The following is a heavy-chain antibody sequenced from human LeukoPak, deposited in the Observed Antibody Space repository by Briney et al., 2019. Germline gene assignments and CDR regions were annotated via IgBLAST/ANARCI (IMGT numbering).Heavy chain of an antibody. CDR1: GLAFSSFA. V-gene: IGHV3-23*01. CDR2: ISGSGGST. D-gene: IGHD3-3*01. CDR3: AKDTALNITVSAPSDY. J-gene: IGHJ4*02. Sequence: GGSLRLSCAASGLAFSSFAMSWVRQAPGKGLEWVSAISGSGGSTSYADSVKGRSTISGDSSKNTLYLHMNTLRAEDTAVYYCAKDTALNITVSAPSDYWGQGTLVTVSS.